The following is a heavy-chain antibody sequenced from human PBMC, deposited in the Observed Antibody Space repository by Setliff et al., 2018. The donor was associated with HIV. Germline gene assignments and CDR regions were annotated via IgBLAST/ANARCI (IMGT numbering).Heavy chain of an antibody. Sequence: PSETLSLTCTVSGGSISSDYWSWIRQPPGKGLEWIGYIYYSGSTNYNPSLRSRVTISVDTSKNQFSLKLSSVTAADTAVYYCVRGFCSSTTRYEDYYYMDVWGKGSTVTVSS. V-gene: IGHV4-59*01. CDR1: GGSISSDY. D-gene: IGHD2-2*01. J-gene: IGHJ6*03. CDR3: VRGFCSSTTRYEDYYYMDV. CDR2: IYYSGST.